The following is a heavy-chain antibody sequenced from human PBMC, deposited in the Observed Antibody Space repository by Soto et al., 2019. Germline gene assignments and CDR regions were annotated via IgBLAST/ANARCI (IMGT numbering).Heavy chain of an antibody. D-gene: IGHD6-13*01. J-gene: IGHJ6*02. V-gene: IGHV5-51*01. Sequence: PGESLKISCKGSVYSFTSYWIGWVRQMPGKGLEWMGIIYPGDSDTRYSPSFQGQVTISADKSISTAYLQWSSLKASDTAMYYCARHRYSSSWDVIYYYYGMDVWGQGTTVTVSS. CDR2: IYPGDSDT. CDR3: ARHRYSSSWDVIYYYYGMDV. CDR1: VYSFTSYW.